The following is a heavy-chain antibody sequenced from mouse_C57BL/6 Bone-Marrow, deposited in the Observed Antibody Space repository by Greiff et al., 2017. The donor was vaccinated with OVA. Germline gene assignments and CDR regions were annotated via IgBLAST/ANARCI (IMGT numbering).Heavy chain of an antibody. Sequence: EVQLQQSGPELVKPGASVKISCKASGYTFTDYYMNWVKQSHGKSLEWIGDINPNNGGTSYNQKFKGKATLTVDKSSSTAYMELRSLTSEDSAVYYCARPGNFDVWGTGTTVTVSS. CDR1: GYTFTDYY. D-gene: IGHD1-1*02. V-gene: IGHV1-26*01. CDR3: ARPGNFDV. CDR2: INPNNGGT. J-gene: IGHJ1*03.